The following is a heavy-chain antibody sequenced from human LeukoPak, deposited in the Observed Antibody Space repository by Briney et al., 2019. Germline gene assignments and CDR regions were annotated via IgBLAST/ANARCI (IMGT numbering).Heavy chain of an antibody. CDR3: AREVTTGPFFDY. Sequence: GASVKVSCKASGGTFSSYAISWVRQAPGQGLEWMGRIIPILGIANYAQKFQGRVTITADKSTSTAYMELSSLRSEDTAVYYCAREVTTGPFFDYWGQGTLVTVSS. CDR1: GGTFSSYA. CDR2: IIPILGIA. J-gene: IGHJ4*02. V-gene: IGHV1-69*04. D-gene: IGHD4-17*01.